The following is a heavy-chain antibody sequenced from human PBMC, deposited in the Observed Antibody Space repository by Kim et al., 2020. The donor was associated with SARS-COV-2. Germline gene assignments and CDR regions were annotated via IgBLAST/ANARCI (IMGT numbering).Heavy chain of an antibody. CDR1: GGTFSSYA. V-gene: IGHV1-69*13. CDR3: ARAQESQSDAFDI. J-gene: IGHJ3*02. Sequence: SVKVSCKASGGTFSSYAISWVRQAPGQGLEWMGGIIPIFGTANYAQKFQGRVTITADESTSTAYMELSSLRSEDTAVYYCARAQESQSDAFDIWGQGTMVTVSS. CDR2: IIPIFGTA.